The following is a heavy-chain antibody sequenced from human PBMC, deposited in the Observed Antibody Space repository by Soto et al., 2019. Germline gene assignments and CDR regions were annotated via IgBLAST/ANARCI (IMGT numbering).Heavy chain of an antibody. Sequence: SETLSLTCTVSGGSISSSSYYWGWIRQPPGKGLEWIGYIYYSGSTNYNPSLKSRVTISVDTSKNQFSLKLSSVTAADTAVYYCARYSAGYYDILTGAGNPSAEYFQHWGQGTLVTVSS. V-gene: IGHV4-61*05. CDR3: ARYSAGYYDILTGAGNPSAEYFQH. CDR2: IYYSGST. CDR1: GGSISSSSYY. D-gene: IGHD3-9*01. J-gene: IGHJ1*01.